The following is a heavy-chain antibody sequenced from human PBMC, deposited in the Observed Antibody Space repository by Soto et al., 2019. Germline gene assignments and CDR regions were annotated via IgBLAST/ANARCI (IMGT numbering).Heavy chain of an antibody. Sequence: PGGSLRLSCAASGFTFSNAWMNWVRQAPGKGLEWVGRIKSKTDGGTTDYAAPVKGRFTISRDDSKNTLYLQMNSLKTEDTAVYYCTTGRYSFGLSSRGYYYYGLDVWGQGTTVTVSS. D-gene: IGHD5-18*01. CDR1: GFTFSNAW. CDR3: TTGRYSFGLSSRGYYYYGLDV. V-gene: IGHV3-15*07. CDR2: IKSKTDGGTT. J-gene: IGHJ6*02.